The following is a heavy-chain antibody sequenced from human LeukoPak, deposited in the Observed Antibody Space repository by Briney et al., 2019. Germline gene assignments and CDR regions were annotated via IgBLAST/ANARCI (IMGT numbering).Heavy chain of an antibody. Sequence: SVKVSCKASGGTFSSHGISWVRQAPGQGLEWMGVIIPIFHTTNYTQNFQDRLTITTDESTNTVYMELSSLRSEDTAVYYCARDYNYDSSAYDDALDIWGQGTMVTVSS. CDR2: IIPIFHTT. J-gene: IGHJ3*02. V-gene: IGHV1-69*05. CDR3: ARDYNYDSSAYDDALDI. D-gene: IGHD3-22*01. CDR1: GGTFSSHG.